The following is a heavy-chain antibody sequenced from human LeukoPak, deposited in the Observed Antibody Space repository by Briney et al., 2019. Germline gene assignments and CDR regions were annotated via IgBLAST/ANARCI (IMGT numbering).Heavy chain of an antibody. CDR1: GGSISSGGYY. CDR2: IYYSGST. D-gene: IGHD3-3*01. J-gene: IGHJ6*02. V-gene: IGHV4-31*03. CDR3: ARAGDYDFWSGYYYYHYGMDV. Sequence: PSETLSLTCTVSGGSISSGGYYWSWIRQHPGKGLEWIGYIYYSGSTYYNPSLKSRVTISVDTSKNQFSLKLSSVTAADTAVYYCARAGDYDFWSGYYYYHYGMDVWGQGTTVTVSS.